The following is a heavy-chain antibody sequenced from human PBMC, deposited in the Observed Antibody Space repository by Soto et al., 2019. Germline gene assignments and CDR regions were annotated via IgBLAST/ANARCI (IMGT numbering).Heavy chain of an antibody. J-gene: IGHJ4*01. CDR3: ARGSIIAAFEGSDY. Sequence: ASADVTCKASEYTFTTYDINCVRQATGQGLEWMGWMNPNSGNTGYAQKFQGRVTMTRNTYISTAYMELSSLRSEETAVYYCARGSIIAAFEGSDYWGKGNMVSVSA. V-gene: IGHV1-8*01. CDR1: EYTFTTYD. D-gene: IGHD1-20*01. CDR2: MNPNSGNT.